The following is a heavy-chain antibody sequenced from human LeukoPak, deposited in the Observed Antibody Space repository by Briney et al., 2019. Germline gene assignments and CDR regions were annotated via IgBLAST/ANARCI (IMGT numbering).Heavy chain of an antibody. J-gene: IGHJ4*01. CDR1: GFTFSSYW. CDR3: AAEYSSSWFGGLDY. Sequence: GGSLRLSCVASGFTFSSYWMHWVRQAPGKGLVWVSRINSDGSSTNYADSVKGRFTISRDNAKNTLSLQMNSLRAEDTAVYYCAAEYSSSWFGGLDYWGQEPWSPSPQ. CDR2: INSDGSST. V-gene: IGHV3-74*01. D-gene: IGHD6-13*01.